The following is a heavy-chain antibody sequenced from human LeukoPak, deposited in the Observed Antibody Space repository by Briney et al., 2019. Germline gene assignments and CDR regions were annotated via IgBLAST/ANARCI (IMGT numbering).Heavy chain of an antibody. Sequence: GGSLRLSCAASGSTFEDHGMSWVRQAPGKGLEWVSVINWNGGSIGYADSVQGRFSISRENAKNSLYLQMNSLRGEDTAVYFCARLRGVAATLLFDYWGQGILVTVSS. J-gene: IGHJ4*02. D-gene: IGHD1-26*01. V-gene: IGHV3-20*04. CDR2: INWNGGSI. CDR3: ARLRGVAATLLFDY. CDR1: GSTFEDHG.